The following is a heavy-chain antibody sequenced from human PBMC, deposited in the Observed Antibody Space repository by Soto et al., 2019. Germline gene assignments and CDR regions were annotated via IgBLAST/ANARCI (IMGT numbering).Heavy chain of an antibody. Sequence: QVQLVQSGAEVKKPGASVKVSCKASGYTFTNYGINWVRQAPGQGLEWLGWVSAYNGERRYAQRVQARVIMTTDTSTTTAYMEVRSLRSDDTAVYYCSRGTSIPASGEYWGQGTLVTVSS. CDR2: VSAYNGER. CDR3: SRGTSIPASGEY. CDR1: GYTFTNYG. V-gene: IGHV1-18*01. D-gene: IGHD6-6*01. J-gene: IGHJ4*01.